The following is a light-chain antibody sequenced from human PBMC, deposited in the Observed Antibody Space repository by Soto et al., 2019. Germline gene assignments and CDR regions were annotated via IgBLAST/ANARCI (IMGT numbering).Light chain of an antibody. J-gene: IGLJ2*01. V-gene: IGLV2-8*01. Sequence: QSALTQPPSASGSLGQSVTLSCTGTSSDVGGYNDVSWYQQHPGKATKLMIYEVIKRTSGVPIRFSGSKSGNTASLTVSGLQAEDEADYYCRSYAGSNNYVIFGGGTKVTVL. CDR3: RSYAGSNNYVI. CDR1: SSDVGGYND. CDR2: EVI.